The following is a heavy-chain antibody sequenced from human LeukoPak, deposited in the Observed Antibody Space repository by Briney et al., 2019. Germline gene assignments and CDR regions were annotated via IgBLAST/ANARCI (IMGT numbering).Heavy chain of an antibody. CDR2: IYSGGST. CDR3: ARAPSNAHFDY. Sequence: GGSLRLSCAASGFTVRNNYMSWVRQAPGKRLEWVSLIYSGGSTYYADSVKGRFTISRDNSNNTVYLQMNSLRAEDTAVYYCARAPSNAHFDYWGQGTLVTVSS. D-gene: IGHD3-3*02. V-gene: IGHV3-66*01. CDR1: GFTVRNNY. J-gene: IGHJ4*02.